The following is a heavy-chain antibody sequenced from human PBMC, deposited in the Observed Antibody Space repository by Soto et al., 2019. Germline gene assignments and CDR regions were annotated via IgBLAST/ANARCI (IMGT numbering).Heavy chain of an antibody. CDR2: INPTGGST. J-gene: IGHJ5*02. CDR1: GYTFTSFY. V-gene: IGHV1-46*01. CDR3: ARDPYPDYANGDT. D-gene: IGHD4-17*01. Sequence: ASVKVSCKASGYTFTSFYMDWVRQAPGQGLEWMGVINPTGGSTTYAQKFQGRVTMTRDTSTSTVYMELSSLTSEDTAFYYCARDPYPDYANGDTWGQGTQGTVST.